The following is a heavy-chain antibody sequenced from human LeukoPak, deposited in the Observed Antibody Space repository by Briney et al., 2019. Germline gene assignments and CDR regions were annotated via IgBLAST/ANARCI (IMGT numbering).Heavy chain of an antibody. Sequence: SVKVSCKASGGTFSSYAISWVRQAPGQGLEWMGRIIPIFGTANYAQKFQGRVTITTDESTSTAYMELSSLRSDDTAVYYCARGDLTMIDPPDPWGQGTLVTVSS. V-gene: IGHV1-69*05. D-gene: IGHD3-22*01. J-gene: IGHJ5*02. CDR1: GGTFSSYA. CDR2: IIPIFGTA. CDR3: ARGDLTMIDPPDP.